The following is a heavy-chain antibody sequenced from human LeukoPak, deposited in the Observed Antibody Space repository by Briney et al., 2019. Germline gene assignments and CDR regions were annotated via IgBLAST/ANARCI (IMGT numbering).Heavy chain of an antibody. CDR1: GGSFSGYY. J-gene: IGHJ6*03. D-gene: IGHD5-12*01. CDR3: ATLVATLREYYYYYYMDV. V-gene: IGHV4-34*01. CDR2: INHSGST. Sequence: SETLSLTCAVYGGSFSGYYWSWVRQPPGKGLEWIGEINHSGSTNYNPSLKSRVTISVDTSKNQFSLKLSSVTAADTAVYYCATLVATLREYYYYYYMDVWGKGTTVTISS.